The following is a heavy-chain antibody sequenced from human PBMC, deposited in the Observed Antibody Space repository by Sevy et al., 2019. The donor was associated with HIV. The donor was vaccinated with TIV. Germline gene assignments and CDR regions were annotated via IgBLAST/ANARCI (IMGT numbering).Heavy chain of an antibody. J-gene: IGHJ4*02. D-gene: IGHD3-22*01. CDR3: ATGTYYYDSRGMFDY. CDR1: GGTFSSYA. CDR2: ITPIFGTA. V-gene: IGHV1-69*13. Sequence: ASVKVSCKASGGTFSSYAISWVRQAPGQGLEWMGGITPIFGTANYAQKFQGRVTITSDESTSTAYMELSSLRSEDTAVYDCATGTYYYDSRGMFDYWGQGTLVTVSS.